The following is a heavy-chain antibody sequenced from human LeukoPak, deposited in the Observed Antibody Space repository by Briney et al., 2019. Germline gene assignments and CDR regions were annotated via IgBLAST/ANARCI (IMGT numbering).Heavy chain of an antibody. CDR3: ATRGIAAAARLVDY. V-gene: IGHV3-7*01. Sequence: GSLRLSCAASEFIFTNYWMSWVRQAPGKGLEWVANIKQDGSEKYVDSVKGRFTISRDNAKNSLYLQMNSLRAEDTAVYYCATRGIAAAARLVDYWGQGTLVTVSS. CDR1: EFIFTNYW. J-gene: IGHJ4*02. D-gene: IGHD6-13*01. CDR2: IKQDGSEK.